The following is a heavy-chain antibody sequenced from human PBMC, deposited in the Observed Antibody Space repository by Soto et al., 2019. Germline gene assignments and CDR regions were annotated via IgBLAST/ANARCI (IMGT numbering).Heavy chain of an antibody. V-gene: IGHV4-59*01. J-gene: IGHJ6*03. CDR1: GVSISNYY. CDR3: ARAPGYYYMDV. CDR2: NHYSGGT. D-gene: IGHD2-2*01. Sequence: PSETLSLTCAVPGVSISNYYWTWIRQPPGRGLEWIGYNHYSGGTNYNPSLKSRVTILVDTSKNQFLLKLSSVTAADTAVYYCARAPGYYYMDVWGKGTTVTVSS.